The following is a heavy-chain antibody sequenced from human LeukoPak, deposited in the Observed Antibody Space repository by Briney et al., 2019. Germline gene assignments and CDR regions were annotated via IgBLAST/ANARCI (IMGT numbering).Heavy chain of an antibody. CDR1: GYTFTSYY. Sequence: GASVKVSCKASGYTFTSYYMHWVRQAPGQGLEWMGIINPSGGSTSYAQKFQGRVTMTRDMSTSTVYMELSSLRSEDTAVYYCARDVKAATMVRGVAKPNWFDPWGQGTLVTVSS. V-gene: IGHV1-46*01. D-gene: IGHD3-10*01. CDR2: INPSGGST. J-gene: IGHJ5*02. CDR3: ARDVKAATMVRGVAKPNWFDP.